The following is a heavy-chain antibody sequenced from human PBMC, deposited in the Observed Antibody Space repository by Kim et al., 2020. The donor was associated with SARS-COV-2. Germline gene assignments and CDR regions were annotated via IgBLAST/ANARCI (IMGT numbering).Heavy chain of an antibody. CDR3: TRGAPYGSGNGRSFDP. J-gene: IGHJ5*02. D-gene: IGHD3-10*01. CDR1: GGPVNSGNYY. CDR2: IFYSGST. Sequence: SETLSLTCTVSGGPVNSGNYYWTWIRQPPGKGLEWIGYIFYSGSTTCNPSLTSRVIMSVDTSKNHFSLRLNSVTAADTAVYYCTRGAPYGSGNGRSFDPWGRGTLVTVSS. V-gene: IGHV4-61*03.